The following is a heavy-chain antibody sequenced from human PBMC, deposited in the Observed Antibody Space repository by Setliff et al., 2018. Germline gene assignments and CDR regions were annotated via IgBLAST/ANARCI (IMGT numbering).Heavy chain of an antibody. Sequence: GESLKISCKGSGRSFTSFWIGWVRQMPGKGLEWMGIIFPTDSDTRYSPSFRGQVTISADKSISTAYLQWSSLKASDTAIYYCARVGIKGGYYFDYWGQGTLVTRLL. CDR1: GRSFTSFW. CDR3: ARVGIKGGYYFDY. CDR2: IFPTDSDT. D-gene: IGHD7-27*01. J-gene: IGHJ4*02. V-gene: IGHV5-51*01.